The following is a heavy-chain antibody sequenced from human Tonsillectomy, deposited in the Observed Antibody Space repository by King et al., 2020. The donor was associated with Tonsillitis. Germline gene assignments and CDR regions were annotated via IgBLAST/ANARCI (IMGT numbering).Heavy chain of an antibody. CDR3: ARGTRARWYFDF. Sequence: QLVQSGSELKKPGASVKVSCKASGYTFNIYAMNWVRQAPGQGLEWMGWINTNTGNPTYAQGFTGRFVFSLDTSVRTAYLQISSLKAEDTAVYYCARGTRARWYFDFWGRGTLVTVSS. CDR1: GYTFNIYA. J-gene: IGHJ2*01. V-gene: IGHV7-4-1*02. D-gene: IGHD1-1*01. CDR2: INTNTGNP.